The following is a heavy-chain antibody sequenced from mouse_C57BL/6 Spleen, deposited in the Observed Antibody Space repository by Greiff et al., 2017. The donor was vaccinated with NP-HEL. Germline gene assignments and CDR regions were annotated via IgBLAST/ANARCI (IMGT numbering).Heavy chain of an antibody. V-gene: IGHV5-4*01. Sequence: EVKVVESGGGLVKPGGSLKLSCAASGFTFSSYSMSWVRQTPEKRLEWVATISDGGSYTYYPDNFKGRFTISRDNAKNNLYLQMSHLKSEDTAMDYCARDKGSDGYDEGFADWGKGTLVTVSS. CDR1: GFTFSSYS. CDR3: ARDKGSDGYDEGFAD. J-gene: IGHJ3*01. D-gene: IGHD2-2*01. CDR2: ISDGGSYT.